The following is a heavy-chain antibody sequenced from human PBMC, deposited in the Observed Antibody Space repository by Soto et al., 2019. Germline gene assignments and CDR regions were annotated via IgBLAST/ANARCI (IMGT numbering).Heavy chain of an antibody. V-gene: IGHV3-23*01. Sequence: EVQLLESGGGLVQPGGSLRLSCAASGFTFNSYAMSWVRQAPGKGLEWVSAISGGGGTTYYADSVKGRFTISRDNSKNTLSVQWSSLRAEGTALYYCATGYRRAYGPFDSWGQGTLVTVSS. D-gene: IGHD4-17*01. CDR2: ISGGGGTT. CDR1: GFTFNSYA. CDR3: ATGYRRAYGPFDS. J-gene: IGHJ4*02.